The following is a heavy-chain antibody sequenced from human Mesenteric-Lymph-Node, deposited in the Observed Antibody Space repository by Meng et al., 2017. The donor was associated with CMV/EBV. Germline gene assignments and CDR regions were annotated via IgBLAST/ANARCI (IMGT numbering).Heavy chain of an antibody. CDR3: AREGGSEAIFGGGSMDV. D-gene: IGHD3-3*01. Sequence: SETLSLTCIVSGYSIRDGYYWGWIRQPPGKGLEWIGNIYHSGNTYSNPSLKSRVTISLDTSKNQFSLKLSSVTAADTAVYYCAREGGSEAIFGGGSMDVWGQGTTVTDSS. V-gene: IGHV4-38-2*02. CDR2: IYHSGNT. J-gene: IGHJ6*02. CDR1: GYSIRDGYY.